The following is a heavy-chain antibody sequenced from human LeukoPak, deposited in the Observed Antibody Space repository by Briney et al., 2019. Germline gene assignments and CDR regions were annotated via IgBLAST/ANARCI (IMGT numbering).Heavy chain of an antibody. J-gene: IGHJ4*02. Sequence: SETLSLTCTVSGGSIRSHYWSWIRQPPGXGLEWIGYIYYSGSTNYNPSLKSRVTISVDTSKNQFSLKLSSVTAADTAVYYCARDRGDYDSSGYYGYFDYWGQGALVTVSS. D-gene: IGHD3-22*01. CDR3: ARDRGDYDSSGYYGYFDY. V-gene: IGHV4-59*11. CDR1: GGSIRSHY. CDR2: IYYSGST.